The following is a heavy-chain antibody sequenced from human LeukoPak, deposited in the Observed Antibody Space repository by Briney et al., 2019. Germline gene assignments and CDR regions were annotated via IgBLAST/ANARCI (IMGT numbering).Heavy chain of an antibody. CDR1: GFTFSSYW. J-gene: IGHJ4*02. CDR2: INSDGSST. D-gene: IGHD5-18*01. V-gene: IGHV3-74*01. Sequence: GGSQRLSCAASGFTFSSYWMHWVRQAPGKGLVWVSRINSDGSSTSYADSVKGRFTISRDNAKNTLYLQMNSLRAEDTAVYYCARGHTKYSYGSHFDYWGQGTLVTVSS. CDR3: ARGHTKYSYGSHFDY.